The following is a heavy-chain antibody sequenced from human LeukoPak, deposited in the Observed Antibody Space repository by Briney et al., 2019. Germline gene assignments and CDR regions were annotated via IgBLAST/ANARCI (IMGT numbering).Heavy chain of an antibody. V-gene: IGHV4-38-2*02. CDR2: IYHSGST. CDR1: GYSISSGYY. J-gene: IGHJ4*02. Sequence: SETLSLTCTVSGYSISSGYYWGWIRQPPGKGLEWIGSIYHSGSTYYNPSLKSRVTISVDTSKNQFSLKLTSVTAADTAVYYCAREKLGGPYDSGWYKDYWGQGTLVTVSS. D-gene: IGHD6-19*01. CDR3: AREKLGGPYDSGWYKDY.